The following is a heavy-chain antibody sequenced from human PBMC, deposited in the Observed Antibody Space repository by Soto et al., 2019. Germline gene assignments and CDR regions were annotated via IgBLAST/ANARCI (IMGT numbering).Heavy chain of an antibody. CDR1: GFTFSSYA. V-gene: IGHV3-23*01. CDR3: TKDRVPDGIYSFDY. D-gene: IGHD2-15*01. J-gene: IGHJ4*02. CDR2: IDGSGSST. Sequence: GGSLRLSCAASGFTFSSYAISWVRQAPGKGLEWVSVIDGSGSSTYDGDSVKGRFTISRDNSKNTLYLQMNSLTVEDAAVYYCTKDRVPDGIYSFDYWGQGALVTVSS.